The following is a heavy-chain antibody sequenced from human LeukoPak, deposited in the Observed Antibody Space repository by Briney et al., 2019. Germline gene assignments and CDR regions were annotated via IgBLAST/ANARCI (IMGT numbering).Heavy chain of an antibody. V-gene: IGHV1-2*02. CDR3: ARDRGAGQYSNYYYYMDV. J-gene: IGHJ6*03. D-gene: IGHD2-15*01. Sequence: ASVKVSFKASGYTFTGYYMHWVRQAPGQGLEWMGWIKPNSGGTNYAQKFQGRVTMTRDTSISTAYMELSRLRSDDTAVYYCARDRGAGQYSNYYYYMDVWGKGTTVTVSS. CDR2: IKPNSGGT. CDR1: GYTFTGYY.